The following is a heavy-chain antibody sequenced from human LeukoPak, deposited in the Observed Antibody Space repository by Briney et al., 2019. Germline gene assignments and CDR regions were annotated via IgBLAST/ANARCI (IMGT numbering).Heavy chain of an antibody. CDR3: AKRGARRSDWYGMDV. D-gene: IGHD6-6*01. Sequence: GTSLRLSCAASGFSFSNFAMHWVRQAPGKGLEWVAVILSDGSNEYYGDPVKGRFIISRDNSKDTLNLQMNSLRGDDTAVYYCAKRGARRSDWYGMDVWGQGTSVTVSS. J-gene: IGHJ6*02. CDR1: GFSFSNFA. V-gene: IGHV3-30*18. CDR2: ILSDGSNE.